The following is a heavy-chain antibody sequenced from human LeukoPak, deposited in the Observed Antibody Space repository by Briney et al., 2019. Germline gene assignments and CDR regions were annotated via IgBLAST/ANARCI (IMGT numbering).Heavy chain of an antibody. D-gene: IGHD3-22*01. CDR1: GFTFSSYT. CDR2: ISSNGGST. Sequence: GGSLRLSCSASGFTFSSYTMHWVRQAPGKGLEYASAISSNGGSTYYADSVKGRFTISRDNSKNTLYLQMSSLGAEDTAVYYCVKADYYDTSNYYYRYFQYWGQGTLVTVSS. V-gene: IGHV3-64D*09. J-gene: IGHJ1*01. CDR3: VKADYYDTSNYYYRYFQY.